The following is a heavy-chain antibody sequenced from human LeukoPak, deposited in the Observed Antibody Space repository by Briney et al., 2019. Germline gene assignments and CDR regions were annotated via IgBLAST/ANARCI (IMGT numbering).Heavy chain of an antibody. CDR2: NNHSGST. Sequence: SETLSLTCAVYGGSFSGYYWSWIRQPPGKGLEWTGENNHSGSTNYNPSLKSRVTISVDTSKNQFSLKLSSVTAADTAVYYCARGGYGGFLDPWGQGTLVTVSS. CDR3: ARGGYGGFLDP. CDR1: GGSFSGYY. J-gene: IGHJ5*02. V-gene: IGHV4-34*01. D-gene: IGHD4-23*01.